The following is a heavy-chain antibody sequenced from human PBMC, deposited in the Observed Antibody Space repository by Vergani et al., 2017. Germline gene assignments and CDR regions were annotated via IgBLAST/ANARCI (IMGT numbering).Heavy chain of an antibody. Sequence: EVQLVQSGAEVKKPGESLKISCQGSGYTFTNYWIGWVRQMPGKGLEWMGVIYPGDSNTSYSPSFQGQVTISADKSINTAYLQWSSLEASDTAMYYCARHPYTPLCTVIDCPRWFDPWGQGTLVTVSS. V-gene: IGHV5-51*01. CDR2: IYPGDSNT. CDR3: ARHPYTPLCTVIDCPRWFDP. D-gene: IGHD3-16*02. CDR1: GYTFTNYW. J-gene: IGHJ5*02.